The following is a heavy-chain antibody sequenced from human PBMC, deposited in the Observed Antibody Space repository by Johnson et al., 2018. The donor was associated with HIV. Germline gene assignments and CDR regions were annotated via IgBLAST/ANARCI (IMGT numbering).Heavy chain of an antibody. D-gene: IGHD2-21*01. CDR2: SNSDGSRT. J-gene: IGHJ3*01. Sequence: LVESGGGVVQPGRSLRLSCAASGFTFDDYAMHWVRQAPGKGLVWVSRSNSDGSRTTYADSVRGRFTISRDNAKYTVDLQMNSLRVEDTAVYYCAKVDCGGDTCAGYDPFELWGQGTLVTVSS. V-gene: IGHV3-74*03. CDR3: AKVDCGGDTCAGYDPFEL. CDR1: GFTFDDYA.